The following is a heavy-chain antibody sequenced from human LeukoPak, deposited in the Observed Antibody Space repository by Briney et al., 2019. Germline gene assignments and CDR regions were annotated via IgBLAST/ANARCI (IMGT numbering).Heavy chain of an antibody. CDR1: GFTFDSYA. D-gene: IGHD5-24*01. J-gene: IGHJ5*02. CDR2: ISYDGSNK. Sequence: GSLRLSCAASGFTFDSYAIHWVRQAPGKGLEWVAVISYDGSNKYYADSVKGRFIISRDDSKNTLYLHMSSLRPEDTAIYYCYCRDDLPAWGQGTLVTISS. CDR3: YCRDDLPA. V-gene: IGHV3-30*14.